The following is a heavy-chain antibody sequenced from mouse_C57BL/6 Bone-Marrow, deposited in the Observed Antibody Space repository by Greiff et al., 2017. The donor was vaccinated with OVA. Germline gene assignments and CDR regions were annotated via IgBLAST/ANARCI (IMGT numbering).Heavy chain of an antibody. CDR1: GYTFPNYW. Sequence: QVQLQQSGAELVRPGTSVKMSCKASGYTFPNYWIGWAKQRPGHGLEWIGDIYPGGGYTNYNEKFKGKATLTAEKSSSTAYMQFSSLTSEDSAIYYGARSPIYYYGSSYYFDYGGQGTTLTVSS. CDR2: IYPGGGYT. D-gene: IGHD1-1*01. V-gene: IGHV1-63*01. CDR3: ARSPIYYYGSSYYFDY. J-gene: IGHJ2*01.